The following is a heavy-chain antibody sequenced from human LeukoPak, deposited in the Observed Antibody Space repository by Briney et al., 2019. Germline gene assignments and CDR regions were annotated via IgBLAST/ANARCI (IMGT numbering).Heavy chain of an antibody. V-gene: IGHV3-30*18. CDR3: AKDPLRDYDSGGYYYDWYFDV. D-gene: IGHD3-22*01. J-gene: IGHJ2*01. CDR2: ISYDGTNK. Sequence: GGSLRLSCEASRFKFSRYGMHWVRQAPGKGLQWVAVISYDGTNKYYGDSVKGRFTISRDNSENALYLQMNNLGAEDTAVYYCAKDPLRDYDSGGYYYDWYFDVWGRGTLVTVSS. CDR1: RFKFSRYG.